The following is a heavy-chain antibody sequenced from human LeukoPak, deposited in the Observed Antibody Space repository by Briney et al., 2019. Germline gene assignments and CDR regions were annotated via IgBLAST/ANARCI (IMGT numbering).Heavy chain of an antibody. CDR1: GFTFSSYG. Sequence: GGSLRLSCAASGFTFSSYGMHWARQAPGKGLEWVAFISYDGSNKYYADSVKGRFTISRDNSKNTLYLQMNSLRAEDTAVYYCAKRGSIFGKKNWFDPWGQGTLVTVSS. D-gene: IGHD3-10*02. J-gene: IGHJ5*02. V-gene: IGHV3-30*18. CDR3: AKRGSIFGKKNWFDP. CDR2: ISYDGSNK.